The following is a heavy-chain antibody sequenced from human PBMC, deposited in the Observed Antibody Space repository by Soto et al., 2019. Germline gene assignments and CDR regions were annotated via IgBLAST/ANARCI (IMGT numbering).Heavy chain of an antibody. CDR1: GGTFSSYA. CDR3: ARDRAYCSGGSCYYTDGFDY. V-gene: IGHV1-69*13. D-gene: IGHD2-15*01. Sequence: GASVKVSCKASGGTFSSYAISWVRQAPGQGPEWMGGIITIFGTANHAQKFQGRVTIPADESTSTAYMELSSLRSEDTVVYYCARDRAYCSGGSCYYTDGFDYWGQGTLVTVSS. J-gene: IGHJ4*02. CDR2: IITIFGTA.